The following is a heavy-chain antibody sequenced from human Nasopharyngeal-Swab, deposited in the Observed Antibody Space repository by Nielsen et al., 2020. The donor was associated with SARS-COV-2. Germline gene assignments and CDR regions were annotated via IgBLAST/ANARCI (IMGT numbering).Heavy chain of an antibody. D-gene: IGHD5-24*01. V-gene: IGHV5-10-1*01. J-gene: IGHJ4*02. Sequence: GGSLRLSCKGSGSSFTSYCISWVRQMPGKGLEWLGRIDPSASYTNYSPSFQGHVTISADKSISTAYLQWSSLKASDTAMYYCARHDGDGYNSFFYFDYWGQGTLVTVSS. CDR3: ARHDGDGYNSFFYFDY. CDR1: GSSFTSYC. CDR2: IDPSASYT.